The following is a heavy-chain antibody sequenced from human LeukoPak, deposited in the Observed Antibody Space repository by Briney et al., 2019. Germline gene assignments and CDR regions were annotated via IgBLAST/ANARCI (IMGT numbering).Heavy chain of an antibody. Sequence: GGSLRLSCAASGFSFSTYAMSWVRQAPGKGLEWVSGVNGNGGSTSYADSVKGRFTIFRDNSKNTLFLQMNDLTVEDTARYYCARRPGNWGQGILVTVSS. J-gene: IGHJ4*02. V-gene: IGHV3-23*01. CDR1: GFSFSTYA. D-gene: IGHD1-14*01. CDR2: VNGNGGST. CDR3: ARRPGN.